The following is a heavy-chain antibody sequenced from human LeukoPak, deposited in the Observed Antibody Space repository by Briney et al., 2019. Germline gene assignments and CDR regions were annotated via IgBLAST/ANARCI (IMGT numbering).Heavy chain of an antibody. D-gene: IGHD6-6*01. CDR3: AKDLRCSSSPYYYYYMDV. CDR2: IRYDGSNK. CDR1: GFTFSSYG. J-gene: IGHJ6*03. Sequence: PGGSLRLSCAASGFTFSSYGMHWVRQAPGKGLEWVAFIRYDGSNKYYADSVKGRFTISRDNSKNTLYLQMNSLRAEDTAVYYCAKDLRCSSSPYYYYYMDVWGKGTTVTVSS. V-gene: IGHV3-30*02.